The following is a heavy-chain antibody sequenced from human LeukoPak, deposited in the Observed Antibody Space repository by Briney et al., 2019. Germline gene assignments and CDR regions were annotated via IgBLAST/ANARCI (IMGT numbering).Heavy chain of an antibody. CDR2: IYYSGST. CDR3: ARDLRGTSAMDV. D-gene: IGHD2-2*01. Sequence: PSETLSLTCTVSGGSISTYYWSWIRQPPGKGLEWIGYIYYSGSTNYNPSLKSRVTISLDTSKNQFSLKLSSVNAADTAMYYCARDLRGTSAMDVWGKGTTVTVSS. J-gene: IGHJ6*03. V-gene: IGHV4-59*01. CDR1: GGSISTYY.